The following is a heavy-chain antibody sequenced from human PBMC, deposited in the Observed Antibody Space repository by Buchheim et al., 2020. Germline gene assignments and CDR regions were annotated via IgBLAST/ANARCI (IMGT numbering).Heavy chain of an antibody. CDR3: ARDSPVVPAAGPGAPYH. CDR2: INPSGGNT. D-gene: IGHD2-2*01. Sequence: QVQLVQSGAEVKKPGASVKVSCKASGYTFTSYYMHWVRQAPGQGLEWMGIINPSGGNTSYAQKFQGRVTMTRDQTTTQVYMELSSLRSEDTAVYYCARDSPVVPAAGPGAPYHWGQGTL. V-gene: IGHV1-46*01. CDR1: GYTFTSYY. J-gene: IGHJ5*02.